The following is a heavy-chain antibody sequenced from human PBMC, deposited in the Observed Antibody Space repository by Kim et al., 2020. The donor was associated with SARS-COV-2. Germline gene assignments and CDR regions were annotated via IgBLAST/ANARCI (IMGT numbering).Heavy chain of an antibody. V-gene: IGHV3-33*01. CDR3: AREYTAMVWDFDY. D-gene: IGHD5-18*01. CDR1: GFTFSSYG. Sequence: GGSLRLSCAASGFTFSSYGMHWVRQAPGKGLEWVAVIWYDGSNKYYADSVKGRFTISRDNSKNTLYLQMNSLRAEDTAVYYCAREYTAMVWDFDYWGQGTLVTVSS. J-gene: IGHJ4*02. CDR2: IWYDGSNK.